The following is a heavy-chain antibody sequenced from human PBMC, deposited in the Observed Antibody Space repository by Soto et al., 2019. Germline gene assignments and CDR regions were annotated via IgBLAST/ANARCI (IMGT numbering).Heavy chain of an antibody. CDR3: AAGVVPYGMDV. J-gene: IGHJ6*02. CDR2: FDPEDAGT. Sequence: ASVKVSCKVSGDTLTELSMHWVRQPPGKGLEWMGGFDPEDAGTIYARRFQGRVTMTEDTSADTAYMELSSLRSEDTAVYYCAAGVVPYGMDVWGQGTTVTVSS. CDR1: GDTLTELS. D-gene: IGHD2-15*01. V-gene: IGHV1-24*01.